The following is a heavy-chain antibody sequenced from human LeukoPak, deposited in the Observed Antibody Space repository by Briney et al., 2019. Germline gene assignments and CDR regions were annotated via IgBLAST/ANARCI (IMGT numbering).Heavy chain of an antibody. V-gene: IGHV4-34*01. CDR1: GGSFSGYY. CDR3: ARGTYYYDSSGYYFDY. J-gene: IGHJ4*02. Sequence: SETLSLTCAVYGGSFSGYYWSWIRQPPGKGLEWIGYIYHSGSTYYNPSLKSRVTISVDRSKNQFSLKLSSVTAADTAVYYCARGTYYYDSSGYYFDYWGQGTLVTVSS. CDR2: IYHSGST. D-gene: IGHD3-22*01.